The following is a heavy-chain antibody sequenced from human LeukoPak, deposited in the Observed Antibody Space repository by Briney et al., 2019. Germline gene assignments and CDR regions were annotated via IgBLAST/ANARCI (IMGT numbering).Heavy chain of an antibody. CDR2: IYTSGST. D-gene: IGHD2-2*01. J-gene: IGHJ5*02. CDR1: GGSISSGSYY. CDR3: AREPVVPADTNWFDP. V-gene: IGHV4-61*02. Sequence: SGTLSLTCTVSGGSISSGSYYWSWIRQPAGKGLEWIGRIYTSGSTNYNPSLKSRVTISVDTSKNQFSLKLSSVTAADTAVYYCAREPVVPADTNWFDPWGQGTLVTVSS.